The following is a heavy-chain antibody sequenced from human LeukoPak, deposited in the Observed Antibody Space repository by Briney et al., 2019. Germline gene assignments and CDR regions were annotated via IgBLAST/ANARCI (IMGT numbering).Heavy chain of an antibody. CDR1: GGSISSGGYY. Sequence: PSETLSLTCTVSGGSISSGGYYWSWIRQPPGKGLEWIGYIYHSGSTYYNPSLKSRVTISVDRSKNQFSLKLSSVTAADTAVYYCARTSSSAGAFDIWGQGTMVTVSS. V-gene: IGHV4-30-2*01. J-gene: IGHJ3*02. D-gene: IGHD6-6*01. CDR3: ARTSSSAGAFDI. CDR2: IYHSGST.